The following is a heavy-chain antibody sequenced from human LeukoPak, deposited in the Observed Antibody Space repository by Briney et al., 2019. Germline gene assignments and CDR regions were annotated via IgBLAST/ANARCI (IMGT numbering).Heavy chain of an antibody. CDR1: GGTFSSYA. V-gene: IGHV1-69*01. D-gene: IGHD4-11*01. J-gene: IGHJ5*02. CDR2: IIPIFGTA. CDR3: ARGGSVTVTARGWFDP. Sequence: SVKVSCKASGGTFSSYAISWLRQAPGQGLEWMGGIIPIFGTANYAQKFQGRVTITADESTSTAYMELSSLRSEDTAVYYCARGGSVTVTARGWFDPWGQGTLVTVSS.